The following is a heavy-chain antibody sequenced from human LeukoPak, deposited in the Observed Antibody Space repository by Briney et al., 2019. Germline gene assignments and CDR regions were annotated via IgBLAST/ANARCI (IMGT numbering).Heavy chain of an antibody. Sequence: ASVKVSCKASGYTFTSYYMHWLRQAPGQGLEWMGIINPSGGSTNYAQKFQGRVTMTRDMSTSTVYMELSSVRSEDTAVYYCAREPFADYDSSGNLPSPFDYWGQGTLSPSPQ. V-gene: IGHV1-46*01. CDR2: INPSGGST. CDR3: AREPFADYDSSGNLPSPFDY. D-gene: IGHD3-22*01. J-gene: IGHJ4*02. CDR1: GYTFTSYY.